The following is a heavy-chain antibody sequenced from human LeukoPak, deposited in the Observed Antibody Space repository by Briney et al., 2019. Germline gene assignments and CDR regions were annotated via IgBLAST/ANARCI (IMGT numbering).Heavy chain of an antibody. D-gene: IGHD6-19*01. J-gene: IGHJ5*02. CDR1: GGTFTSYG. Sequence: ASVKVSCKASGGTFTSYGISWVRQAPGQGLEWMGWISAYNGNTNYAQKLQGRVTMTTDTSTSTAYMELRSLRSDDTAVYYCARDVDRLGYSSGWYENWFDPWGQGTLVTVSS. V-gene: IGHV1-18*01. CDR2: ISAYNGNT. CDR3: ARDVDRLGYSSGWYENWFDP.